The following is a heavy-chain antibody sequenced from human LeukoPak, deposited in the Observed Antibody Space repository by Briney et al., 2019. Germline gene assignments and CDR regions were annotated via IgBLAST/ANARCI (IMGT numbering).Heavy chain of an antibody. V-gene: IGHV3-23*01. CDR3: AKGSPWYGSLPEWFDP. CDR2: ISGSGGSI. Sequence: GGSLRLSCAASGFTFSSYAMSWVRQAPGQGLEWVSAISGSGGSIDYADSLKGRFTISRDNSKNTLYLQMNSLRAEDTAVYYCAKGSPWYGSLPEWFDPWGQGTLVTVSS. J-gene: IGHJ5*02. D-gene: IGHD6-13*01. CDR1: GFTFSSYA.